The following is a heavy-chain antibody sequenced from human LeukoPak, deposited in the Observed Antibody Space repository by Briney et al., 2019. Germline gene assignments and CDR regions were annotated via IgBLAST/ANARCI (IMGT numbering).Heavy chain of an antibody. CDR3: ARVVSGSYRLDY. J-gene: IGHJ4*02. V-gene: IGHV4-34*01. CDR1: GASFSGYY. D-gene: IGHD1-26*01. CDR2: INHSGST. Sequence: SETLCLTCAVYGASFSGYYWSWIRQPPGRGLEWIGEINHSGSTNYNPSLKSRVTISVDTSKNQFSPKLSSVTAADTAVYYCARVVSGSYRLDYWGQGTLVTVSS.